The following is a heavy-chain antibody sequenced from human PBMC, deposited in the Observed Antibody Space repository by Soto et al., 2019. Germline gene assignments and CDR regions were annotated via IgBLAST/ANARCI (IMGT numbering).Heavy chain of an antibody. CDR3: AILGGIVGPHHYYYYYGMDV. Sequence: GASVKVSCKASGGTFSSYAISWVRQAPGQRLEWMGGSIPIFGTANYAQKFQGRVTITADKSTSKAYMELSSLRSEDRAVYYCAILGGIVGPHHYYYYYGMDVWGQGTTVTVSS. CDR2: SIPIFGTA. CDR1: GGTFSSYA. D-gene: IGHD1-26*01. J-gene: IGHJ6*02. V-gene: IGHV1-69*06.